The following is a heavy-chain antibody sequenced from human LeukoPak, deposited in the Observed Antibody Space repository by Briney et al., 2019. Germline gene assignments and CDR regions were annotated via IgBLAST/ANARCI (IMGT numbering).Heavy chain of an antibody. J-gene: IGHJ5*02. V-gene: IGHV4-34*01. CDR2: INHSGST. CDR3: ARGWIQLWSKKGSWFDP. D-gene: IGHD5-18*01. CDR1: GGSFSGYY. Sequence: PSETLSLTCAVYGGSFSGYYWSWIRQPPGKGLEWIGEINHSGSTNYNPSLKSRVTISVDTSKNQFSLKLSSVTAADTAVYYCARGWIQLWSKKGSWFDPWGQGTLVTVSS.